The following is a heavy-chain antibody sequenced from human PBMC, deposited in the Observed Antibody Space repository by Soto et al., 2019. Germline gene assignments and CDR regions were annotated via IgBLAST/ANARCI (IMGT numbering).Heavy chain of an antibody. CDR2: ISDSGSNT. CDR1: GFKISSSS. D-gene: IGHD3-22*01. V-gene: IGHV3-48*02. CDR3: ERYYYDSSGYDGMDV. Sequence: PGGSLRLSCAAFGFKISSSSMNWVRQAPGRGLEWVEYISDSGSNTLYADSVKGRFTVSRDTAKNSLYLQMSGLREEDRAVYYCERYYYDSSGYDGMDVWGQGTTVTVSS. J-gene: IGHJ6*02.